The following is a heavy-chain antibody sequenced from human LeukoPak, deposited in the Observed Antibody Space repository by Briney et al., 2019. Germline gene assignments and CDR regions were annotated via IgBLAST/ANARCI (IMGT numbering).Heavy chain of an antibody. CDR2: IYYSGST. D-gene: IGHD3-9*01. Sequence: SETLSLTCTVSGGSISSYYWSWIRQPPGKGLEWIGYIYYSGSTNYNPSLKSRVNISVDPSKNQFSLKLSSVTAADTAVYYCARDGGTPYYDILTGYRRDAFDIWGQGTMVTVSS. V-gene: IGHV4-59*01. CDR3: ARDGGTPYYDILTGYRRDAFDI. J-gene: IGHJ3*02. CDR1: GGSISSYY.